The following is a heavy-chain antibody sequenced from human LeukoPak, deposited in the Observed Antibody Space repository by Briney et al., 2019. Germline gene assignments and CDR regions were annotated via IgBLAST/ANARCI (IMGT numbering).Heavy chain of an antibody. CDR1: GGTFSSYA. D-gene: IGHD4-23*01. V-gene: IGHV1-69*04. CDR3: AGPGNSVSSNYGMDV. Sequence: ASVKVSCKASGGTFSSYAISWVRQAPGQGLEWMGRIIPILGIANYAQKFQGRVTITADKSTSTAHMELSSLRSEDTAVYYCAGPGNSVSSNYGMDVWGQGTTVTVSS. CDR2: IIPILGIA. J-gene: IGHJ6*02.